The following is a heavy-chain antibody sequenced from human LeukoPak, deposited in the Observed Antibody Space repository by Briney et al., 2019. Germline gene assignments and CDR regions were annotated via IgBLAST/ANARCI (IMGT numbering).Heavy chain of an antibody. V-gene: IGHV4-59*01. CDR1: IVSIKNYY. CDR3: ASSRGPSSSWSFDS. D-gene: IGHD6-13*01. J-gene: IGHJ4*02. Sequence: SETLSLTCSFSIVSIKNYYWNWIRQSPGKGLQWIGYIYYTGSTDYNFSLKSRVTISLDTSENQFSLRLNSVTAADSAVYFCASSRGPSSSWSFDSWGQGILVTVSS. CDR2: IYYTGST.